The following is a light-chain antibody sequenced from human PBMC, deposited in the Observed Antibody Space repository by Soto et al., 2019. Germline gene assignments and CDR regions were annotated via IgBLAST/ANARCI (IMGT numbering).Light chain of an antibody. Sequence: DIQMTQSPSSVSASVGDRVTITCRSSQGISSGLAWYQQKPGKAPKLLIYAASSLQSGVPSRFSGSGFGTDFTLTINSLQPEDFAVYYCQQYGSSPRTFGQGTKVDIK. V-gene: IGKV1-12*01. CDR3: QQYGSSPRT. CDR2: AAS. J-gene: IGKJ1*01. CDR1: QGISSG.